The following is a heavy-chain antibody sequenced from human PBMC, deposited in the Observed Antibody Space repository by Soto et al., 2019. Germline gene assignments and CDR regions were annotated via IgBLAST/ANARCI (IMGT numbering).Heavy chain of an antibody. D-gene: IGHD2-2*02. CDR1: GFTFSSYS. CDR2: ISSSSSYI. CDR3: ARDLSDCSSTSCYKGNWFDP. Sequence: EVQLVESGGGLVKPGGSLRLSCAASGFTFSSYSMNWVRQAPGKGLECVSSISSSSSYIYYADSVKGRFTISRDNAKNSLYLQMNSLRAEDTAVYYCARDLSDCSSTSCYKGNWFDPWGQGTLVTVSS. J-gene: IGHJ5*02. V-gene: IGHV3-21*01.